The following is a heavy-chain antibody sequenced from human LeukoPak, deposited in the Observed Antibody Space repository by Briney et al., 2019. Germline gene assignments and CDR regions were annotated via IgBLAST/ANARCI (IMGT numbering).Heavy chain of an antibody. CDR3: ARQSSSAGNGGCFDY. CDR2: IYYSGST. Sequence: KPSETLSLTCTVSGGSISSSSYYWGWIRQPPGKGLEWIGSIYYSGSTYYNPSLKSRVTISVDTSKNQFSLKLSSVTAADTAVYYCARQSSSAGNGGCFDYWGQGTLVTVSS. CDR1: GGSISSSSYY. D-gene: IGHD4-23*01. J-gene: IGHJ4*02. V-gene: IGHV4-39*01.